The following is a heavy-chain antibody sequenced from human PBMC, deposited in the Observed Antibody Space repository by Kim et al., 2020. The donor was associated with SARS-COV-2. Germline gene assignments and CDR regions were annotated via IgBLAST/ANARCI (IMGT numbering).Heavy chain of an antibody. CDR3: ARAGGITMVRDVLMSVEGYYYGMDV. V-gene: IGHV3-30*04. Sequence: GGSLRLSCAASGFTFSSYAMHWVRQAPGKGLEWVAVISYDGSNKYYADSVKGRFTISRDNSKNTLYLQMNSLRAEDTAVYYCARAGGITMVRDVLMSVEGYYYGMDVWGQGTTVTVSS. D-gene: IGHD3-10*01. J-gene: IGHJ6*02. CDR2: ISYDGSNK. CDR1: GFTFSSYA.